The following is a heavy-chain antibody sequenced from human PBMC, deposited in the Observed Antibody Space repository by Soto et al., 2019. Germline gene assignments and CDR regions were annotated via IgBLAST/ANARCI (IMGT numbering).Heavy chain of an antibody. CDR3: ARPFGYCSSTSCGGLDYYGMDV. Sequence: GGSLRLSCAASGFTFSSYAMHWVRQAPGKGLEWVAVISYDGSNKYYADSVKGGFTISRDNSKNTLYLQMNSLRAEDTAVYDCARPFGYCSSTSCGGLDYYGMDVWGQGTTVTVSS. J-gene: IGHJ6*02. CDR2: ISYDGSNK. V-gene: IGHV3-30-3*01. D-gene: IGHD2-2*01. CDR1: GFTFSSYA.